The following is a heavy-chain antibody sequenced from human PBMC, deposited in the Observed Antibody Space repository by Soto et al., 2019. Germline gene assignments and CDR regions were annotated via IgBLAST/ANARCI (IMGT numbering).Heavy chain of an antibody. D-gene: IGHD3-10*01. CDR2: NYYSGST. J-gene: IGHJ6*02. V-gene: IGHV4-59*01. Sequence: PSETLSLTCTVSGGSISSYYWSWIRQPPGKGLERIGYNYYSGSTNYNPSLKSRVTISVDTSKNQFSLKLSSVTAADTAVYYCARGLVRGVIRYYYGMDVWGQGTTVTVSS. CDR1: GGSISSYY. CDR3: ARGLVRGVIRYYYGMDV.